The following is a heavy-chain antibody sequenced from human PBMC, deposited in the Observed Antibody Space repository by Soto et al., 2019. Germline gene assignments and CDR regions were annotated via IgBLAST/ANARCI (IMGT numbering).Heavy chain of an antibody. Sequence: ASVKVSCKASGGTFSSYAISWVRQAPGQGLEWMGGIIPIFGTANYAQKFQGRVTITADKSTSTAYMELSSLRPEDTAVYYCARSKVVIKADFDYWGQGTLVTVYS. CDR1: GGTFSSYA. V-gene: IGHV1-69*06. CDR2: IIPIFGTA. J-gene: IGHJ4*02. CDR3: ARSKVVIKADFDY. D-gene: IGHD3-22*01.